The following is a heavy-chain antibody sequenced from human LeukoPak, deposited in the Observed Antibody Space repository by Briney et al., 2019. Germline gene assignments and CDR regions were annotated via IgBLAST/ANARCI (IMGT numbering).Heavy chain of an antibody. Sequence: GGSLRLSCAASGFTFSSFSMNWVRQAPGKGLEWVSSISSSSYIYYADSVKGRFTISRDNAKKSLYLQMNSLRAEDTAVYHCARAHGQQLLFAHDYWGQGTLVIVSS. D-gene: IGHD2-2*01. CDR1: GFTFSSFS. J-gene: IGHJ4*02. CDR3: ARAHGQQLLFAHDY. CDR2: ISSSSYI. V-gene: IGHV3-21*01.